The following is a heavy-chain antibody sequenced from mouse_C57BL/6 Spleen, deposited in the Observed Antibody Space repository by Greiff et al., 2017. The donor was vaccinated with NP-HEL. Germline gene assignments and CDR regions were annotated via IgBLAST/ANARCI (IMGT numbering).Heavy chain of an antibody. D-gene: IGHD2-4*01. J-gene: IGHJ2*01. CDR2: ISDGGSYT. V-gene: IGHV5-4*01. CDR3: ARGGLRHFDY. Sequence: EVQGVESGGGLVKPGGSLKLSCAASGFTFSSYAMSWVRQTPEKRLEWVATISDGGSYTYYPDNVKGRFTISRDNAKNNLYLQMSHLKSEDTAMYYCARGGLRHFDYWGQGTTLTVSS. CDR1: GFTFSSYA.